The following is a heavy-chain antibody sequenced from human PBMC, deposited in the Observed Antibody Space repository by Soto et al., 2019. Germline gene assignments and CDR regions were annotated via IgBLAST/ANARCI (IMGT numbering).Heavy chain of an antibody. Sequence: ASVKVSCKASGYTFTIYDINWVRQATGQGLEWMGWMNPNSGNTGYAQKFQGRVTMTRNTSISTAYMELSSLRSEDTAVYYCARTPGKAARLIYYYHYGMEVWGQGTTVTVSS. D-gene: IGHD6-6*01. CDR2: MNPNSGNT. CDR1: GYTFTIYD. J-gene: IGHJ6*01. CDR3: ARTPGKAARLIYYYHYGMEV. V-gene: IGHV1-8*01.